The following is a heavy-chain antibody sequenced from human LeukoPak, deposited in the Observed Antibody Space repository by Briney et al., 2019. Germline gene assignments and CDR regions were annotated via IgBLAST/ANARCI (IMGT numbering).Heavy chain of an antibody. Sequence: SETLSLTCTVSGGSISTSNYYWGWIRQPPGKGLEWIGEINHSGSTNYNPSLKSRVTISVDTSKNQFSLKLSSVTAADTAVYYCARHKTTVTKIRGDWFDPWGQGTLVTVSS. J-gene: IGHJ5*02. CDR1: GGSISTSNYY. V-gene: IGHV4-39*01. CDR2: INHSGST. CDR3: ARHKTTVTKIRGDWFDP. D-gene: IGHD4-17*01.